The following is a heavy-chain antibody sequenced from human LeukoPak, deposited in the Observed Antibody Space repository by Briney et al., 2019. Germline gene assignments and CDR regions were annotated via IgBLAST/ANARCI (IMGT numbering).Heavy chain of an antibody. V-gene: IGHV3-23*01. J-gene: IGHJ5*02. D-gene: IGHD3-16*01. Sequence: GGSLRLSCAASGFTFSSYAMSWVRQAPGKGLEWVSAISGSGGSTYYAGSVKGRFTISRDNSKNTLYLQMNSLRAEDTAVYYCAPWGAPNRFEPWGQGTLVTVSS. CDR1: GFTFSSYA. CDR3: APWGAPNRFEP. CDR2: ISGSGGST.